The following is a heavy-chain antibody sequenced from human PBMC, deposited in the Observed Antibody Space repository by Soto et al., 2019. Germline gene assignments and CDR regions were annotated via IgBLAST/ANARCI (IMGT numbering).Heavy chain of an antibody. Sequence: QVQLVQSGAELKKPGASVKVSCKASGYTFSNYDMNWVRQATGQGPEWIGWVNPNNGDTGYAQKIRGRVTLTTDISTPTAYLEVTSMRSEDTAIYYCAKVSRKGSAIDFDYWGQGTLITVSS. CDR3: AKVSRKGSAIDFDY. V-gene: IGHV1-8*01. J-gene: IGHJ4*02. D-gene: IGHD3-10*01. CDR1: GYTFSNYD. CDR2: VNPNNGDT.